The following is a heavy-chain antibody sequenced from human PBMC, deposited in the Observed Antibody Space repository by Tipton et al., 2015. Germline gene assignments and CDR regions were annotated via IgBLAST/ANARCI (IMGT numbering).Heavy chain of an antibody. CDR1: GFTFSSYA. Sequence: GSLRLSCAASGFTFSSYAMSWVRQAPGKGLEWVSSISGTGVRTHHADSVKGRSTISRDNSKNTLYLQMNSLRAEDTAVYYCAKEHTPYCSRTSCYGFYFDYWGQGTLVTVSS. D-gene: IGHD2-2*01. V-gene: IGHV3-23*01. CDR2: ISGTGVRT. J-gene: IGHJ4*02. CDR3: AKEHTPYCSRTSCYGFYFDY.